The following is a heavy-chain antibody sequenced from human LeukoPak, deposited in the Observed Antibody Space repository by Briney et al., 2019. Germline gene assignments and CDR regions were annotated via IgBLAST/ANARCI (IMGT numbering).Heavy chain of an antibody. CDR3: ASPVLLIRGVTVDY. D-gene: IGHD3-10*01. J-gene: IGHJ4*02. V-gene: IGHV3-23*01. Sequence: GGSLRLSCAASGFTFSSYAMSWVRQAPWKGLEWVSAISGSGGSTYYADSVKGRFTISRDNSKNTLYLQMNSLRAEDTAVYYCASPVLLIRGVTVDYWGQGTLVTVSS. CDR1: GFTFSSYA. CDR2: ISGSGGST.